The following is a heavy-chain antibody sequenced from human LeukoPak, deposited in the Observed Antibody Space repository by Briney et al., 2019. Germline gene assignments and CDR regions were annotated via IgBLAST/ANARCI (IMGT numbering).Heavy chain of an antibody. J-gene: IGHJ4*02. CDR2: ISYDGSNK. Sequence: PGRSLRLPCAASGFTFSSYGMHWVRQAPGKGLEWVAVISYDGSNKYYADSVKGRFTISRDNSKNTLYLQMNSLRAEDTAVYYCAEDRAAAGTGYFDYWGQGTLVTVSS. CDR1: GFTFSSYG. CDR3: AEDRAAAGTGYFDY. D-gene: IGHD6-13*01. V-gene: IGHV3-30*18.